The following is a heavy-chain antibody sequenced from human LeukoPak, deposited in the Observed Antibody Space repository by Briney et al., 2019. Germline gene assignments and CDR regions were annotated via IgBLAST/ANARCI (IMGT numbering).Heavy chain of an antibody. CDR1: GGSISGDY. V-gene: IGHV4-4*07. D-gene: IGHD3-16*01. Sequence: SETLSLTCTVSGGSISGDYWSWTRQPAGRGRGWLGRIYGTGSINYNPSRESRITMSVYASRNQFSVRLTSVTAADTAVYYCARDGHMVIRDWGQGALVTVSS. CDR2: IYGTGSI. J-gene: IGHJ4*02. CDR3: ARDGHMVIRD.